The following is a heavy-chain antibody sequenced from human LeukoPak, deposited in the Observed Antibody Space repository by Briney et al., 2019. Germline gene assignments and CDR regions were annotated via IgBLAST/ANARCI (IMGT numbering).Heavy chain of an antibody. V-gene: IGHV6-1*01. Sequence: PSQTLSLTCAIFGDSVSSNSAAWNWIRQSPSRGLEWLGRTYYRSKWYNDYAVSVKSRITINPDTSKNQFSLQLNSVTPVDTAVYYCARGDIVVVPAAMGDYFDYWGQGTLVTVSS. D-gene: IGHD2-2*01. CDR3: ARGDIVVVPAAMGDYFDY. CDR1: GDSVSSNSAA. J-gene: IGHJ4*02. CDR2: TYYRSKWYN.